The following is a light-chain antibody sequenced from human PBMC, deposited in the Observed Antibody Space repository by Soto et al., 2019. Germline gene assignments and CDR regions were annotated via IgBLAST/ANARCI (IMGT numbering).Light chain of an antibody. CDR2: EGS. J-gene: IGLJ2*01. V-gene: IGLV2-23*01. CDR1: SSDVGSYNL. CDR3: CSYADTGTWV. Sequence: QSVLTQPASVSGSPGQSITISCTGTSSDVGSYNLVSWYQQYPGKAPKLMIFEGSKRPSGVSNRFSGSQSGNAASLTISGLQAEDEADYYCCSYADTGTWVFGGGTKVTVL.